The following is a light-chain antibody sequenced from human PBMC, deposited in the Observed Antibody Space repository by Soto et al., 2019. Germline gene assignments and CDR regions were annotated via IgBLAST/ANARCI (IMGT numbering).Light chain of an antibody. V-gene: IGKV3-20*01. J-gene: IGKJ4*01. CDR3: QQYASSPLT. Sequence: EIVLTQSPGTLSLSPGERATLSCRASQTVGNNYLAWYQQKPGQTPRLLIHGASNRATGIPDRISGSGSGTVFTLFISRLEPEDFAVYYCQQYASSPLTFGGGTKVEIK. CDR2: GAS. CDR1: QTVGNNY.